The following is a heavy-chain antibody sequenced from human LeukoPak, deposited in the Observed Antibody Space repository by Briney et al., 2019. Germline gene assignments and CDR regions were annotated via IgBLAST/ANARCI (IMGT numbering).Heavy chain of an antibody. J-gene: IGHJ4*02. CDR3: AKDRGSTIITQDFDY. V-gene: IGHV3-30*04. CDR2: ISYDGSNK. Sequence: PGGSLRLSCAASGFTFSSYAMHWVRQAPGKGLEWVAVISYDGSNKYYADSVKGRFTISRDNSKNTLYLQMNSLRAEDTALYYCAKDRGSTIITQDFDYWGQGTLVTVSS. D-gene: IGHD5/OR15-5a*01. CDR1: GFTFSSYA.